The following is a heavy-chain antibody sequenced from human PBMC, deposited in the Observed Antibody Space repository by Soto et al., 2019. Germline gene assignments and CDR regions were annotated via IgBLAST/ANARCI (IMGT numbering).Heavy chain of an antibody. CDR3: ARELGGTAPDY. D-gene: IGHD2-8*02. CDR1: GFTFSTYI. V-gene: IGHV3-30-3*01. Sequence: QVQLVESGGGVVQPGRSLRLSCEASGFTFSTYIMHWFRQAPGKGLVWVATTQHSAESVKCRVTISRVNSRNTLYLQMSSLRVEDTAVYDCARELGGTAPDYWGQGTLVTVSS. J-gene: IGHJ4*02. CDR2: ATTQ.